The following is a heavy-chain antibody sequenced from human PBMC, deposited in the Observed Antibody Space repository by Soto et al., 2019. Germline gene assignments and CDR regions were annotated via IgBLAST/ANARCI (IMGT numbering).Heavy chain of an antibody. D-gene: IGHD6-13*01. CDR3: ARVAAAGEDYYYYYGMDV. J-gene: IGHJ6*02. V-gene: IGHV3-23*01. CDR2: ISGSGGST. Sequence: PGGSLRLSCAASGVTLSSYAMSWVRQAPGKGLEWVSAISGSGGSTYYADSVKGRFTISRDNSKNTLYLQMNSLRAEDTAVYYCARVAAAGEDYYYYYGMDVWGQGTTVTVSS. CDR1: GVTLSSYA.